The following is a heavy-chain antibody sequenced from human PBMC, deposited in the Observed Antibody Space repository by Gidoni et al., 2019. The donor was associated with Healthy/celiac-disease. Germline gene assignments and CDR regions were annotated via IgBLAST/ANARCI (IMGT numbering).Heavy chain of an antibody. D-gene: IGHD3-10*01. CDR2: ISGSGGST. CDR1: GFTFSSYA. CDR3: AKDSQLLWFGEPLDAFDI. J-gene: IGHJ3*02. Sequence: EVHLLESGGGLVQPGGSLRLSCAASGFTFSSYAMSWVRPAPGKGLEWGSAISGSGGSTYYADSVKGRFTISRDNSKNTLYLQMNSLRAEDTAVYYCAKDSQLLWFGEPLDAFDIWGQGTMVTVSS. V-gene: IGHV3-23*01.